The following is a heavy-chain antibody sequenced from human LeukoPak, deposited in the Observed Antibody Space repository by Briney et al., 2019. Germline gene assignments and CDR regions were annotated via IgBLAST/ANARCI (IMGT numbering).Heavy chain of an antibody. CDR3: AKPQPNYYDSSGYYLRQYYFDY. J-gene: IGHJ4*02. Sequence: GGSLRLSCAASGFTFSSYAMSWVRQAPGRGLEWVSAISGSGGSTYYADSVKGRFTISRDNSKNTLYLQMNSLRAEDTAVYYCAKPQPNYYDSSGYYLRQYYFDYWGQGTLVTVSS. D-gene: IGHD3-22*01. CDR1: GFTFSSYA. V-gene: IGHV3-23*01. CDR2: ISGSGGST.